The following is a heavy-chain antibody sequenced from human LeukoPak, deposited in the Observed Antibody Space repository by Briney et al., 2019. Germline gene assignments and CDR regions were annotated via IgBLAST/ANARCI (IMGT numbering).Heavy chain of an antibody. J-gene: IGHJ4*02. Sequence: ASVKVSCKASGYTFTGYYMHWVRQAPGQGLEWMGWINPNSGGTNYAQKFQGRVTMTRDTSISTAYMELSRLRSDDTAVYYCARQITGGNYYDSSGYYYDNYWGQGTLVTVSS. D-gene: IGHD3-22*01. CDR1: GYTFTGYY. CDR2: INPNSGGT. CDR3: ARQITGGNYYDSSGYYYDNY. V-gene: IGHV1-2*02.